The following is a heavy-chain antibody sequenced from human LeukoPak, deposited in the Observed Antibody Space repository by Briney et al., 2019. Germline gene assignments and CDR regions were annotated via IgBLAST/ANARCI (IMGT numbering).Heavy chain of an antibody. V-gene: IGHV3-30*18. CDR1: GFTFSSYG. CDR3: AKSSLRGHSLWYFDL. CDR2: ISYDGSNK. D-gene: IGHD3-10*01. Sequence: GGSLRLSCAASGFTFSSYGMHWVRQAPGKGLEWVSVISYDGSNKYDADSVKGRFTISRDNSKNTLYLQMNKLRVEDTAVYYCAKSSLRGHSLWYFDLWGRGTPVTVSS. J-gene: IGHJ2*01.